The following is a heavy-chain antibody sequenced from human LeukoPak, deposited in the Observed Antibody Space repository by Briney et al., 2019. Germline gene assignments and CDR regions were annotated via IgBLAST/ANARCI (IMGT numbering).Heavy chain of an antibody. CDR2: IYYSGST. J-gene: IGHJ4*02. CDR3: ARHNAYCSSTSCYVLDY. V-gene: IGHV4-39*01. D-gene: IGHD2-2*01. Sequence: KPSETLSLTCTVSGGSISSSSYYWGWIRQPPGKGLEWIGSIYYSGSTYYNPSLNSRITISVDTSKNQFSLNLSSVTAADTAVYYCARHNAYCSSTSCYVLDYWDQGTLVTVSS. CDR1: GGSISSSSYY.